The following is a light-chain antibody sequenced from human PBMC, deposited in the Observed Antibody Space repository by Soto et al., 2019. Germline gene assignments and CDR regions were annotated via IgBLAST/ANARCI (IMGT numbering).Light chain of an antibody. J-gene: IGLJ2*01. Sequence: QSVLTQPPSASGTPGQRVTFSCSGSSSNIGSNAVNWYRQLPGTAPKLLIYRNDQRPSGVPDRFSGSKSGTSASLAISGLQSEDEADYYCTVWDDSLNGRLFGGGTKVTVL. CDR1: SSNIGSNA. CDR3: TVWDDSLNGRL. CDR2: RND. V-gene: IGLV1-44*01.